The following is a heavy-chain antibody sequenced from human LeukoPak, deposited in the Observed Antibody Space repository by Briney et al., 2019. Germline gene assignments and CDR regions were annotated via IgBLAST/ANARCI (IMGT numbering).Heavy chain of an antibody. D-gene: IGHD3-10*01. CDR1: GFTFSSYW. J-gene: IGHJ3*02. CDR3: ARRGSGSYDAFDI. V-gene: IGHV3-7*01. Sequence: GGSLRLSCAASGFTFSSYWMSWVRQAPGKGLEWVANIKQDGSEKYYVDSVKGRFTISRDNAENSLYLQMNSLRAEDTAVYYCARRGSGSYDAFDIWGQGTMVTVSS. CDR2: IKQDGSEK.